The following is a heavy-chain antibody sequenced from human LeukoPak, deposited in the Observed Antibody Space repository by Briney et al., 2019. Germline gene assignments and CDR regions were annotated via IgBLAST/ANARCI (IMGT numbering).Heavy chain of an antibody. J-gene: IGHJ4*02. V-gene: IGHV1-2*02. CDR3: ARSGPRDNWNDDY. CDR1: GYTFTAYY. CDR2: INPNSGGT. D-gene: IGHD1-1*01. Sequence: ASVKVSCEASGYTFTAYYMHWVRQAPGQGLEWMGWINPNSGGTNYAQKFQGRVTMTRDTSISTAYMELSRLRSDDTAVYYCARSGPRDNWNDDYWGQGTLVTVSS.